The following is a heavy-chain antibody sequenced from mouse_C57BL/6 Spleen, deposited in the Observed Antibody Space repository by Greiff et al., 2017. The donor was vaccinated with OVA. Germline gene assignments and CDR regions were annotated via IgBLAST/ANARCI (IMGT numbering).Heavy chain of an antibody. Sequence: VHLVESGPELVKPGASVKISCKASGYAFSSSWMNWVKQRPGKGLEWIGRIYPGDGDTNYNGKFKGKATLTADKSSSTAYMQLSSLTSEDSAVYFCAEGYYYGSSYPFAYWGQGTLVTVSA. CDR3: AEGYYYGSSYPFAY. CDR2: IYPGDGDT. CDR1: GYAFSSSW. J-gene: IGHJ3*01. V-gene: IGHV1-82*01. D-gene: IGHD1-1*01.